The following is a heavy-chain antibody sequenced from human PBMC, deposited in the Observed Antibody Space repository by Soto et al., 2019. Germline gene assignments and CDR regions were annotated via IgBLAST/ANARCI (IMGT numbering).Heavy chain of an antibody. V-gene: IGHV1-18*01. J-gene: IGHJ4*02. D-gene: IGHD1-1*01. Sequence: QVHLVQSGAEVKKPGASVKVSCKGSGYGFTTYGITWVRQAPGQGLEWMAWISAHNGNTNYAQKLQGRVTGTRDTSTSTGYMELRSLRSDDTAVYYCARGRYGDYWGQGALVTVSS. CDR1: GYGFTTYG. CDR3: ARGRYGDY. CDR2: ISAHNGNT.